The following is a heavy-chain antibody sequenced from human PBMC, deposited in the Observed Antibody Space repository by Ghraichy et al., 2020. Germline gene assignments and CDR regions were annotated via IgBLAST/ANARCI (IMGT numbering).Heavy chain of an antibody. V-gene: IGHV1-69*13. CDR1: GGTFSSYA. J-gene: IGHJ6*02. CDR2: IIPIFGTA. Sequence: SVKVSCKASGGTFSSYAISWVRQAPGQGLEWMGGIIPIFGTANYAQKFQGRVTITADESTSTAYMELSSLRSEDTAVYYCARVPLGKYSSSTHYYGMDVWGQGTTVTVSS. D-gene: IGHD6-6*01. CDR3: ARVPLGKYSSSTHYYGMDV.